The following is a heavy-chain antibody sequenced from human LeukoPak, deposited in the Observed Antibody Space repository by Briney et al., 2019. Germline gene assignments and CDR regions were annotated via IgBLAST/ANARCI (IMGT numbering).Heavy chain of an antibody. CDR2: IYSGGST. D-gene: IGHD5-18*01. V-gene: IGHV3-66*04. CDR3: ARRGHGYGSPFDY. Sequence: GGSLRLSCAASGFTVSSNYMSWVRQAPGKGLEWVSMIYSGGSTYYADSVKGRFTISRDNSKNTLDLQMNSLRAEDTAVYYCARRGHGYGSPFDYWGQGTLVTVSS. J-gene: IGHJ4*02. CDR1: GFTVSSNY.